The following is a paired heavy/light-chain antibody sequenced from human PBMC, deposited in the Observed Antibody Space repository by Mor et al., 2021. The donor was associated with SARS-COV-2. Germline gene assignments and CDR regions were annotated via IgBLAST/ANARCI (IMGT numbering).Light chain of an antibody. CDR2: AAS. CDR1: QGISGY. Sequence: DIQMTQSPSSLSASVGDRVTITCRASQGISGYLAWYQQRPGKAPKSLIFAASTLRSGVPSRFIGSGSGTDFTLTISSLQPEDFATYYCQQYHSYPRTFGQGTKVEIK. J-gene: IGKJ1*01. V-gene: IGKV1-16*01. CDR3: QQYHSYPRT.
Heavy chain of an antibody. Sequence: EVQFLESGGGLVQPGGSLRLSCTASGFTFSNDAVAWVRQVPGQGLDWVASIIPRGGATYYADSVKGRFTISGDISRGTVDLQMNSLRNEDTAIYYCLTGKYWGQGSLVTVSS. CDR1: GFTFSNDA. V-gene: IGHV3-23*01. J-gene: IGHJ4*02. CDR3: LTGKY. D-gene: IGHD3-10*01. CDR2: IIPRGGAT.